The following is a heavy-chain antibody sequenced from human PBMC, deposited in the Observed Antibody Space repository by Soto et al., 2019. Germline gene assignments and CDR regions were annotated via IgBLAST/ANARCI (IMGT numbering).Heavy chain of an antibody. J-gene: IGHJ6*02. CDR3: AREGADSSILYYYYYGMLV. CDR2: ISSSGSYI. D-gene: IGHD6-13*01. V-gene: IGHV3-21*01. CDR1: GFTFSSYS. Sequence: GGSLRLSCAASGFTFSSYSMDWVRQAPGKGLEWVSSISSSGSYIYYADSVKGRFTISRDNAKNSLYLQMNSLRAEDTAVYYCAREGADSSILYYYYYGMLVWCQRPTVSVSS.